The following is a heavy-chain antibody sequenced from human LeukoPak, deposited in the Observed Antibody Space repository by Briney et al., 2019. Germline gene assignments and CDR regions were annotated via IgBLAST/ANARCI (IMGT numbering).Heavy chain of an antibody. CDR2: ISSSGNTI. V-gene: IGHV3-11*04. CDR1: GFTFSDYY. CDR3: ARALWRTVVTAFGY. Sequence: GGSLRLSCAASGFTFSDYYMSWIRQAPGKGLEWVSYISSSGNTIYHADSVKGRFTISRDNAKNSLYLRMNSLRAEDTAVYYCARALWRTVVTAFGYWGQGTLVTVSS. J-gene: IGHJ4*02. D-gene: IGHD4-23*01.